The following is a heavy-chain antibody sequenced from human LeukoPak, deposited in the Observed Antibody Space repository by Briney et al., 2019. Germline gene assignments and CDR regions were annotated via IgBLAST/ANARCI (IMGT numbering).Heavy chain of an antibody. Sequence: ASVKVSCKASGYTFTSYDINWVRQATGQGLEWMGWMNPNSGNTGYAQKFQGRVTITRNTSISTAYMELSSLRSVDTAVYYCARGHRGRRTLAFDIWGQGTMVTVSS. CDR1: GYTFTSYD. CDR3: ARGHRGRRTLAFDI. V-gene: IGHV1-8*01. J-gene: IGHJ3*02. D-gene: IGHD1-26*01. CDR2: MNPNSGNT.